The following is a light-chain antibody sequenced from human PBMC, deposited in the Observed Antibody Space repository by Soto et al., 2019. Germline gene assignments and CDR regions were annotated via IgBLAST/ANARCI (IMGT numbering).Light chain of an antibody. CDR2: DTS. V-gene: IGKV1-17*03. CDR1: QDISRF. J-gene: IGKJ2*01. CDR3: LQHNSYPYT. Sequence: DVQMTQSPSAMSASVGDRVTITCWASQDISRFVAWFQQKPGKAPERLIYDTSSLQPGVPSRFSGSGSGTEFTLAISGLQPEDFATYYCLQHNSYPYTFGQGTKLEIK.